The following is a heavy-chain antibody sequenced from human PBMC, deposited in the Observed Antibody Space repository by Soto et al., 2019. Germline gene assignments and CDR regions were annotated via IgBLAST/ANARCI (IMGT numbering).Heavy chain of an antibody. CDR3: ARVSYYDFWSGYYLTYYYYYMDV. J-gene: IGHJ6*03. CDR1: GYTFTSYD. V-gene: IGHV1-8*01. Sequence: QVQLVQSGAEVKKPGASVKVSCKASGYTFTSYDINWVRQATGQGLEWMGWMNPNSGNTGYAQKFQGRVTLTRNTSIGTAYMEVSSLRSEDTAVYYCARVSYYDFWSGYYLTYYYYYMDVWGKGTTVTVSS. CDR2: MNPNSGNT. D-gene: IGHD3-3*01.